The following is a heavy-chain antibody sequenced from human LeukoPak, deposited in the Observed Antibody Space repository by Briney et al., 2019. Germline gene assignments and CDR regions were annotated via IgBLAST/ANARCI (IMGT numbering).Heavy chain of an antibody. CDR2: ISSSGGTT. D-gene: IGHD2-21*01. V-gene: IGHV3-23*01. CDR1: GFTFSTYA. J-gene: IGHJ4*02. CDR3: AKVILDY. Sequence: GGSLRLSCAASGFTFSTYAMTWVRQAPGEGLEWVSSISSSGGTTWYADSVKGRFTISRDKSKNTLYLQMNSLRAEDTAVYYCAKVILDYWGQGTLVTVSS.